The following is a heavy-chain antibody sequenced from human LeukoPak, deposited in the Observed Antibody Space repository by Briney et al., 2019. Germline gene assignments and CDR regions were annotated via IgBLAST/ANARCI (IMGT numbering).Heavy chain of an antibody. CDR3: ARPYCSSTSCPQY. CDR1: GFSFSDYY. Sequence: PGGSLRLSCAASGFSFSDYYMSWLRQAPGKGLEWVSYISSSGSTIYYADSVKGRFTISRDNAKNSLYLQMNSLRAEDTAVYYCARPYCSSTSCPQYWGQGTLVTVSS. V-gene: IGHV3-11*04. J-gene: IGHJ4*02. D-gene: IGHD2-2*01. CDR2: ISSSGSTI.